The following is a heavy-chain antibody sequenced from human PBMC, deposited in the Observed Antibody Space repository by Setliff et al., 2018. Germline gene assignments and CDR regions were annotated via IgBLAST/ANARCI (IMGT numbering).Heavy chain of an antibody. J-gene: IGHJ4*02. CDR1: GYTFTSYY. CDR3: ARMGDYDPYYFDF. Sequence: ASVKVSCKASGYTFTSYYMHWVRQAPGQGLEWMGIINPSGTTTYYADSVRGRFTISRDNTKNSLYLQMNSLRADDTAVYYCARMGDYDPYYFDFWGQGTLVTVSS. V-gene: IGHV1-46*04. CDR2: INPSGTTT. D-gene: IGHD4-17*01.